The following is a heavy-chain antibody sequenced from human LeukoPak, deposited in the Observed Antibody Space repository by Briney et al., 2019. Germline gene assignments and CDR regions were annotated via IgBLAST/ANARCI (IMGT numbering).Heavy chain of an antibody. J-gene: IGHJ4*02. CDR1: GGSLSSYY. CDR2: ISYSGST. Sequence: SETLSLTCTLAGGSLSSYYCSWIRQPPGKGLEWIGYISYSGSTNYNPSLKSRLTISLDTSKRQFSLNLNSVTVADTPLYYCARDCGGGWYQIDSCGQGTLVTVSS. D-gene: IGHD6-19*01. V-gene: IGHV4-59*12. CDR3: ARDCGGGWYQIDS.